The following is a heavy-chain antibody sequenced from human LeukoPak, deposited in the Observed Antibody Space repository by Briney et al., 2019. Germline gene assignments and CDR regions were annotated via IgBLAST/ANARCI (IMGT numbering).Heavy chain of an antibody. J-gene: IGHJ4*02. V-gene: IGHV4-39*01. CDR3: ARLGTGSYQGYFDY. CDR2: IYYSGST. CDR1: GGSISSSSYY. Sequence: SETLSLTCTVSGGSISSSSYYWGWIRQPPGKGLEWIGSIYYSGSTYYNPSLKSQVTISVDTSKNQFSLKLSSVTAADTAVYYCARLGTGSYQGYFDYWGQGTLVTVSS. D-gene: IGHD1-26*01.